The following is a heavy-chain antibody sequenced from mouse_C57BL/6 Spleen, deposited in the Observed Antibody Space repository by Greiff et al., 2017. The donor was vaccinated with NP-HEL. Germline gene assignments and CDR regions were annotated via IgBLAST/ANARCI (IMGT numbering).Heavy chain of an antibody. D-gene: IGHD2-2*01. J-gene: IGHJ2*01. Sequence: VTLKVSVAELVRPGASVKLSCTASGFNIKNTYMHWVKQRPEQGLEWIGRIDPANGNTKYAPKFQGKATITADTSSNTAYLQLSSLTSEDTAIYYCARGWLRGDYFDYWGQGTTLTGSS. CDR1: GFNIKNTY. CDR2: IDPANGNT. V-gene: IGHV14-3*01. CDR3: ARGWLRGDYFDY.